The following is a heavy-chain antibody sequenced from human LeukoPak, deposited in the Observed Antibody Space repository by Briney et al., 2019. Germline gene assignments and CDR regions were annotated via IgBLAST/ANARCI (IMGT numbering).Heavy chain of an antibody. Sequence: GGSLRLSCAASGFTFSSYAMSWVRQAPGKGLEWVSAISGSGGSTYYADSVKGRFTISRDNSKNTLCLQMNSLRAEDTAVYYCATTPMVRGVMPYWGQGTLVTVSS. J-gene: IGHJ4*02. D-gene: IGHD3-10*01. CDR1: GFTFSSYA. CDR3: ATTPMVRGVMPY. V-gene: IGHV3-23*01. CDR2: ISGSGGST.